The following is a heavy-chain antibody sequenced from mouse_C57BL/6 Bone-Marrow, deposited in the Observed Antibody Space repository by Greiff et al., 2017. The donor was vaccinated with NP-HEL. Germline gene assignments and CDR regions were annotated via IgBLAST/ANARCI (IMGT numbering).Heavy chain of an antibody. Sequence: QVQLQQPGAELVMPGASVKLSCKASGYTFTSYWMHWVKQRPGQGLGWIGEIDPSDSYTNYNQKFKGKSTLTVDKSSSTAYMQLSSLTSEDSAVYYCARGGYYDYDWFAYWGQGTLVTVSA. CDR2: IDPSDSYT. J-gene: IGHJ3*01. D-gene: IGHD2-4*01. V-gene: IGHV1-69*01. CDR3: ARGGYYDYDWFAY. CDR1: GYTFTSYW.